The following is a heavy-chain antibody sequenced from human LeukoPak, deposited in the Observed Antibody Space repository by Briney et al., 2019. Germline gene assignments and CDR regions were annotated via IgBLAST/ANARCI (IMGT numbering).Heavy chain of an antibody. J-gene: IGHJ4*02. D-gene: IGHD3-22*01. CDR2: VSAYNGNT. CDR1: GYTFTSYG. CDR3: ARDYYDSSGYYIFDY. Sequence: EASVKVSCKASGYTFTSYGISWVRQAPGQGLEWMGWVSAYNGNTNYAQKLQGRVTMTTDTSTSTAYMELRSLRSDDTAVYYCARDYYDSSGYYIFDYWGRGTLVTVSS. V-gene: IGHV1-18*01.